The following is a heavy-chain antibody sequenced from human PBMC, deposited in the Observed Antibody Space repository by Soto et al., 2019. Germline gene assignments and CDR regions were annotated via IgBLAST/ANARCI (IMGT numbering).Heavy chain of an antibody. Sequence: QVQLVESGGGVVQPGRSLRLSCAAYGFAFSHYGIHWVRQAPGKGLEWLAVISYDGSNKHYADSVKGRFTVSRDNSKNTLYLQMNSLRAEDTAVYFCARYSGTYQGPIDYWGQGTLVTVSS. J-gene: IGHJ4*02. V-gene: IGHV3-30*03. D-gene: IGHD1-26*01. CDR1: GFAFSHYG. CDR3: ARYSGTYQGPIDY. CDR2: ISYDGSNK.